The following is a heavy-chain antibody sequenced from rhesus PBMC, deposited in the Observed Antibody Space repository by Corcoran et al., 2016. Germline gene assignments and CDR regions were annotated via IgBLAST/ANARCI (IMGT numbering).Heavy chain of an antibody. D-gene: IGHD1-44*01. J-gene: IGHJ6*01. V-gene: IGHV4-173*01. CDR3: ARRSIVRGLDS. CDR1: GGPISSNW. CDR2: ISGSGGST. Sequence: QLQLQESGPGLVKPSETLSLTCAVSGGPISSNWWSWIRQPPGKGLEWIGRISGSGGSTSYNPSLKSRVTISTDTSKNQLSLKLISVTAADTAVYYCARRSIVRGLDSWGQGVVVTVSS.